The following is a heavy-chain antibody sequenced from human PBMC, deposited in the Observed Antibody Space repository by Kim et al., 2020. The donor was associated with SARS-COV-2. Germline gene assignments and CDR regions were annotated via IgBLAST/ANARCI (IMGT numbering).Heavy chain of an antibody. Sequence: GGSLRLSCAASGFSFSLNYMSWVRQAPGKGLEWVSAISGSGGSTYYADSVKGRFTISRDNSKNTLYLQMNSLRAEDTAVYYCAKDTRAVVTHDAFYIWGQGTMVTVSS. D-gene: IGHD2-15*01. CDR2: ISGSGGST. CDR3: AKDTRAVVTHDAFYI. J-gene: IGHJ3*02. V-gene: IGHV3-23*01. CDR1: GFSFSLNY.